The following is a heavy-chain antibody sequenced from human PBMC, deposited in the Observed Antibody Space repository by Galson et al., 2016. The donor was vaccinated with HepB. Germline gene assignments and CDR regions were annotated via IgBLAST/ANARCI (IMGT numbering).Heavy chain of an antibody. CDR3: ARDNSGWSRNY. Sequence: PRLSCAASGFTFSTYSMSWIRQAPGKGLEWVSSISSRNNIYQADLLKGRFTISRDNAKSSLYLQMNSLRAEDTVVYYCARDNSGWSRNYWGQGTLVTVSS. CDR2: ISSRNNI. V-gene: IGHV3-21*06. J-gene: IGHJ4*02. CDR1: GFTFSTYS. D-gene: IGHD6-19*01.